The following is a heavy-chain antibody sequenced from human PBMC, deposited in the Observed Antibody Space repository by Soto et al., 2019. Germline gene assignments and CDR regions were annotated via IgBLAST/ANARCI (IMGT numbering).Heavy chain of an antibody. D-gene: IGHD3-22*01. J-gene: IGHJ3*02. CDR1: GFTFSDYY. V-gene: IGHV3-11*06. CDR2: ISSSSSYT. CDR3: ARDHYYDSSGLDAFDI. Sequence: PGGSLRLSCAASGFTFSDYYMSWIRQAPGQGLEWVSYISSSSSYTNYADSVKGRFTISRDNAKNSLYLQMNSLRAEDTAVYYCARDHYYDSSGLDAFDIWGQGTMVTVSS.